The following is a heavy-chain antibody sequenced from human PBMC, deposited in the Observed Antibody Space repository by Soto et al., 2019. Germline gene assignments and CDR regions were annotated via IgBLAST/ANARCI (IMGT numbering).Heavy chain of an antibody. CDR1: GYTFTSYY. CDR3: ARDLGRSYYDSSRFDP. V-gene: IGHV1-46*01. Sequence: GASVKVSCKASGYTFTSYYMHWVRQAPGQGLEWMGIINPSGGSTSYAQKFQGRVTMTRDTSTSTVYMELSSLRSEDTAVYYCARDLGRSYYDSSRFDPWGQGTLVTVSS. CDR2: INPSGGST. J-gene: IGHJ5*02. D-gene: IGHD3-22*01.